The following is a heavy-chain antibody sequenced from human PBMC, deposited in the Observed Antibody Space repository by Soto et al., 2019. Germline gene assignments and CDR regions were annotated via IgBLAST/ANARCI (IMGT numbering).Heavy chain of an antibody. Sequence: QVQLVQSGAEVKKPGSSAKVSCKASGGTFSSYAISWVRQAPGQGLEWMGGIIPIFGTANYAQKFQGRVTITADESTRTAYMELSSLRSEDTAVYYCARMGSHIVVVTAVEGPFDYGGQGPLVTVSS. D-gene: IGHD2-21*02. CDR2: IIPIFGTA. CDR1: GGTFSSYA. CDR3: ARMGSHIVVVTAVEGPFDY. J-gene: IGHJ4*02. V-gene: IGHV1-69*01.